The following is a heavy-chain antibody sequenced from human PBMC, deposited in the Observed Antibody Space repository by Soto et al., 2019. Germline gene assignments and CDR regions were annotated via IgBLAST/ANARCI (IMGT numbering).Heavy chain of an antibody. D-gene: IGHD2-15*01. CDR1: GFNFINYA. Sequence: EVQLLESGGGLVQPGGSLRLSCAASGFNFINYAMSWVRQAPGKGLEWVSAIRGSGGSTYYADSVKGRFTISRDNSKNTLYLQMDSLRAEDTAVYYCAKEGNSGSFFDYWGQGTLVTVSS. CDR2: IRGSGGST. CDR3: AKEGNSGSFFDY. V-gene: IGHV3-23*01. J-gene: IGHJ4*02.